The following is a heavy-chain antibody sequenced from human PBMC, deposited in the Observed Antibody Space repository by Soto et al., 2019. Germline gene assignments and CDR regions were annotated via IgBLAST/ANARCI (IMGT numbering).Heavy chain of an antibody. CDR3: ARGRGFMSRNALDL. Sequence: QVQLQWWGAGLLRPSETLSLTCAVSGGSFRGYYWTWLRQSPGRGLGWIGEINHSGSTNSNPSLKSRLTISVDTSKTQFSMNLTSVTAADAAVYYCARGRGFMSRNALDLWGQGTRVIVSS. V-gene: IGHV4-34*01. J-gene: IGHJ3*01. CDR1: GGSFRGYY. CDR2: INHSGST.